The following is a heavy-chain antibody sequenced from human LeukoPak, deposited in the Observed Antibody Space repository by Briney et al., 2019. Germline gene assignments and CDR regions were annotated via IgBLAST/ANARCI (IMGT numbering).Heavy chain of an antibody. Sequence: PSETLSLTCAVYGGSFSGYYWSWIRQPPGKGLEWIGEINHSGSTNYNPSPKSRVTISADTSKNQFSLKLSSVTAADTAVYYCARQRALGGGVADYWGQGTLVTVSS. J-gene: IGHJ4*02. D-gene: IGHD3-16*01. V-gene: IGHV4-34*01. CDR2: INHSGST. CDR3: ARQRALGGGVADY. CDR1: GGSFSGYY.